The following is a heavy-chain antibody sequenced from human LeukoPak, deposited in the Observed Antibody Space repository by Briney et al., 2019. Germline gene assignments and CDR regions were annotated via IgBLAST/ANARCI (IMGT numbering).Heavy chain of an antibody. CDR2: TYYRSKWYN. D-gene: IGHD3-22*01. Sequence: SQTLSLTCAISGDSVSSNSAAWNWIRQSPSRGLEWLGRTYYRSKWYNDYAVSVKSRITINPDTSKNQFSLQLNSVTPEDTAVYYCAKDQGNHPAPQYDEPYYYDSSGNWFDPWGQGTLVTVSS. CDR3: AKDQGNHPAPQYDEPYYYDSSGNWFDP. J-gene: IGHJ5*02. CDR1: GDSVSSNSAA. V-gene: IGHV6-1*01.